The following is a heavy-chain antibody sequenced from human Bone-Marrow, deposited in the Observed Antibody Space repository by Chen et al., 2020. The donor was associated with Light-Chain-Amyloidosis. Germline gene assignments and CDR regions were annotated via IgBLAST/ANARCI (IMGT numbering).Heavy chain of an antibody. CDR1: GGSFSGYH. D-gene: IGHD3-10*01. CDR2: INYGGST. J-gene: IGHJ4*02. CDR3: VRTSGTSWSQGLPDY. Sequence: QVQLQQWGAGLLKPSETLSLTCAVYGGSFSGYHWTWIRQAPGKGLEWIGEINYGGSTNYNPSLKSRLTISVDRSKNQFSLNLNSVTAADTAVYYCVRTSGTSWSQGLPDYWGQGTLVTVSS. V-gene: IGHV4-34*01.